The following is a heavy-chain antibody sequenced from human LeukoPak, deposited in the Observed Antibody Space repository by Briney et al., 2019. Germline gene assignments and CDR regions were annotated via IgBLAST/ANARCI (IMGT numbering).Heavy chain of an antibody. V-gene: IGHV3-30-3*01. Sequence: GRSLRLSCAASGFTFSSYAMHWVRQAPGKGLEWVAVISYDGSNKYYADSVKGRFTISRDNSKNTLYLQVNSLRAEDTAVYYCARDPFSYGSGSWVDYWGQGTLVTVSS. CDR3: ARDPFSYGSGSWVDY. CDR2: ISYDGSNK. J-gene: IGHJ4*02. CDR1: GFTFSSYA. D-gene: IGHD3-10*01.